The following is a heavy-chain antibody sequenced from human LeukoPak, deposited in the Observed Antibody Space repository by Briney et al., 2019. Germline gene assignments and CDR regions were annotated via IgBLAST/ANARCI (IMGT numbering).Heavy chain of an antibody. CDR2: INPNSGGT. CDR1: GYTFTGYY. V-gene: IGHV1-2*02. D-gene: IGHD6-13*01. CDR3: ASILTYSSSYDY. Sequence: ASVKVSCKASGYTFTGYYMHWVRQAPGQGLEWMGWINPNSGGTNYAQKFQGRVTMTRDTSISTAYMELSRLGSDDTAVYYCASILTYSSSYDYWGQGTLVTVSS. J-gene: IGHJ4*02.